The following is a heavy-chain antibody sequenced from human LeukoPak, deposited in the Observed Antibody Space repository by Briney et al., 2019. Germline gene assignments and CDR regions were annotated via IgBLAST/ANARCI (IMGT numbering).Heavy chain of an antibody. CDR3: AKTSFTTTVVTFFDAFDI. Sequence: PSETLSLTCKVSGDSISNSGWSWGWVRQFPGKGLEWIGTMPFDENVADNEIPSYNPSLKRRVIISVDTSKNQFSLKLSSVTAADTAVYYCAKTSFTTTVVTFFDAFDIWGQGTMVTVSS. V-gene: IGHV4-39*07. CDR2: MPFDENVADNEIP. D-gene: IGHD4-23*01. CDR1: GDSISNSGWS. J-gene: IGHJ3*02.